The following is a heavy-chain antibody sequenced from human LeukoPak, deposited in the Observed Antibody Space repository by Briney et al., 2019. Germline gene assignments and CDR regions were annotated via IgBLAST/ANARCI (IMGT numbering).Heavy chain of an antibody. D-gene: IGHD3-16*01. CDR1: GYTLTDLS. CDR3: ATLYFDSRGAFDY. CDR2: FDPEEGET. J-gene: IGHJ4*02. V-gene: IGHV1-24*01. Sequence: VSVKVSCKVSGYTLTDLSMHWVRQAPGKGLEWMGGFDPEEGETIHAQKFRGRVTMTEDTSTDTAYMELRSLRSEDTAVYYCATLYFDSRGAFDYWGQGTLVTVSS.